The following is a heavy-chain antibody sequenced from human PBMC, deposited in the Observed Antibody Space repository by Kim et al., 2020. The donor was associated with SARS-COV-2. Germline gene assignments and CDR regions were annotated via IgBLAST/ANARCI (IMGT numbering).Heavy chain of an antibody. CDR1: GFTVSSNY. J-gene: IGHJ4*02. CDR2: IYSGGST. Sequence: GGSLRLSCAASGFTVSSNYMSWVRQAPGKGLEWVSVIYSGGSTYYADSVKGRFTISRDNSKNTLYLQMNSLRAEDTAVYYCARDNSYYDSSGWPDWGQGTLVTVSS. CDR3: ARDNSYYDSSGWPD. D-gene: IGHD3-22*01. V-gene: IGHV3-66*02.